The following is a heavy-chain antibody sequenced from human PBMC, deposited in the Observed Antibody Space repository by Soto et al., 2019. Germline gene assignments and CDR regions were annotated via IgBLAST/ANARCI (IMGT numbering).Heavy chain of an antibody. Sequence: SVKVSCKASGGTFSSYAISWVRQAPGQGLEWMGGIIPIFGTANYAQKFQGRVTITADESTSTAYMELSSLRSEDTAVYYCARARKVGATTGYSDYWGQGTLVTVSS. J-gene: IGHJ4*02. CDR2: IIPIFGTA. V-gene: IGHV1-69*13. D-gene: IGHD1-26*01. CDR1: GGTFSSYA. CDR3: ARARKVGATTGYSDY.